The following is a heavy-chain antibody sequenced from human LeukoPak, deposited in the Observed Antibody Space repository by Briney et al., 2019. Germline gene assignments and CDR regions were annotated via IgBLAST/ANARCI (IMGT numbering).Heavy chain of an antibody. D-gene: IGHD5-24*01. CDR3: SIGDGWLPN. CDR1: GFTFSNTW. V-gene: IGHV3-15*01. J-gene: IGHJ4*02. CDR2: IKSKIDGGTT. Sequence: GGSLSLSCAASGFTFSNTWMTWVRQAPGKGLEWVGRIKSKIDGGTTDYVAPVKGRFIISRDDSKNTLYLQMNSLKTEDTAVYYCSIGDGWLPNWGQGTLVTVSS.